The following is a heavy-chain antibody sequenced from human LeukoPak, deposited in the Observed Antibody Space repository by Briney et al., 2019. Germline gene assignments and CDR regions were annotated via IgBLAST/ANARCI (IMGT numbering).Heavy chain of an antibody. Sequence: GESLKVSCKASGYTLTDYYMHWVRQAPGQGLEWMGRINPNSGGTNYAQKFQGRVTMTRDTSISTVYMELSRLRSDDTAVYYCARVGYYESSGYYEYWGQGTLVTVSS. D-gene: IGHD3-22*01. V-gene: IGHV1-2*06. J-gene: IGHJ4*02. CDR3: ARVGYYESSGYYEY. CDR1: GYTLTDYY. CDR2: INPNSGGT.